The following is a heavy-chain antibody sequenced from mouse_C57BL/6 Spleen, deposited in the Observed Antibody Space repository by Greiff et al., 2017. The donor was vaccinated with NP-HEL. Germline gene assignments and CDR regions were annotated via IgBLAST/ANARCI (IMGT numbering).Heavy chain of an antibody. J-gene: IGHJ4*01. CDR3: AGEKDYAMDY. CDR2: IYPGDGDT. V-gene: IGHV1-82*01. Sequence: VKLQQSGPELVKPGASVKISCKASGYAFSSSWMNWVKQRPGKGLEWIGRIYPGDGDTNYNGKFKGKATLTADKSSSTAYMQLSSLTSEDSAVYFCAGEKDYAMDYWGQGTSVTVSS. CDR1: GYAFSSSW.